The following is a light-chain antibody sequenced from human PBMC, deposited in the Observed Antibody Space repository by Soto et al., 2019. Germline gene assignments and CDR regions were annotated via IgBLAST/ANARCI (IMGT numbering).Light chain of an antibody. CDR1: RSFASSY. CDR3: HHYDSSPPYT. CDR2: AAS. Sequence: EIVLTQSPATLSLSPGEMAALSWRASRSFASSYLAWYQHKPGQAPRLLIYAASSRATGIPDRFIGSGSGTDFPLTISRLEPDDSAVYYCHHYDSSPPYTFGQGTKVDIK. J-gene: IGKJ2*01. V-gene: IGKV3-20*01.